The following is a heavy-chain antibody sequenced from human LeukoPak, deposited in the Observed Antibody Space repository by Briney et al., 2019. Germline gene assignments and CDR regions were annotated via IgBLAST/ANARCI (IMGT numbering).Heavy chain of an antibody. CDR2: INHSGST. D-gene: IGHD1-7*01. J-gene: IGHJ5*02. Sequence: SETLSLTCAVYGGSFSGYYWSWIRQPPGKGLEWIGEINHSGSTNYNPSLKSRVTISVDTSKNQFSLKLSSVTAADTAVYYCARGGPYNWNYRWWFDPWGRGTLVTVSS. CDR3: ARGGPYNWNYRWWFDP. V-gene: IGHV4-34*01. CDR1: GGSFSGYY.